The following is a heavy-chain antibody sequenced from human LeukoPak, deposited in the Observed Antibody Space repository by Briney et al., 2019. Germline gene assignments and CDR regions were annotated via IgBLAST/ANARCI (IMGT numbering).Heavy chain of an antibody. CDR2: IYYSGST. Sequence: SETLSLTCTVSGGSISSSSYYWGWIRQPPGKGLEWIGSIYYSGSTYYNPSLKSRVTISVDTSKNQFSLKLSSVTAADTAVYYCARNESVLGTTGLNDFFDDWGQGSLVTVSS. D-gene: IGHD1-26*01. J-gene: IGHJ4*02. V-gene: IGHV4-39*01. CDR3: ARNESVLGTTGLNDFFDD. CDR1: GGSISSSSYY.